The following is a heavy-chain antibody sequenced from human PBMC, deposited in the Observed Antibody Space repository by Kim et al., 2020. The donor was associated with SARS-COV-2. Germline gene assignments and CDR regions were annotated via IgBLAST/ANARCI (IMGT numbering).Heavy chain of an antibody. D-gene: IGHD6-13*01. V-gene: IGHV4-39*01. CDR3: ARQLVRLRFDY. CDR2: IYYSGST. Sequence: SETLSLTCTVSGGSISSSSYYWGWIRQPPGKGLEWIGSIYYSGSTYYNPSLKSRVTISVDTSKNQFSLKLSSVTAADTAVYYCARQLVRLRFDYWGQGTLVTVSS. CDR1: GGSISSSSYY. J-gene: IGHJ4*02.